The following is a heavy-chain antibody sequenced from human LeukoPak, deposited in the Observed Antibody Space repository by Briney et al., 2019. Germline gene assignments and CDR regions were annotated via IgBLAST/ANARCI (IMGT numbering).Heavy chain of an antibody. CDR1: GGSISSSSYY. Sequence: SETLSLTCTVSGGSISSSSYYWGWIRQPPGKGLEWIGSIYYSGSTYYNPSLKSRVTISVDTSKNQFSLKLSSVTAADTAVYYCARGGDRYQRKNWSYPYAFDIWGQGTMVTVSS. CDR3: ARGGDRYQRKNWSYPYAFDI. V-gene: IGHV4-39*07. D-gene: IGHD1-7*01. J-gene: IGHJ3*02. CDR2: IYYSGST.